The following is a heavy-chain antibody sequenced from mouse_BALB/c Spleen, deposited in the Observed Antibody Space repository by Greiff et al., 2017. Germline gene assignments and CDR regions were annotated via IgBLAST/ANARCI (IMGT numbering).Heavy chain of an antibody. CDR1: GYTFTDYW. J-gene: IGHJ2*01. D-gene: IGHD4-1*01. CDR3: ARDWDRFDY. V-gene: IGHV1-69*01. Sequence: QVQLQQPGAELVMPGASVKMSCKASGYTFTDYWMHWVKQRPGQGLEWIGAIDTSDSYTSYNQKFKGKATLTVDESSSTAYMQLSSLTSEDSAVYYCARDWDRFDYWGQGTTLTVSS. CDR2: IDTSDSYT.